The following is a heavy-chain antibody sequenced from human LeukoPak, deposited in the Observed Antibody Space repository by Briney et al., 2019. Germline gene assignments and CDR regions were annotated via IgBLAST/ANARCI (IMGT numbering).Heavy chain of an antibody. J-gene: IGHJ4*02. V-gene: IGHV3-53*01. CDR1: GFTISSNY. CDR2: IYSGGST. CDR3: ARSVPDYGDYYFDY. Sequence: PGGSLRLSCAASGFTISSNYMSWVRQAPGKGLEWGSVIYSGGSTYYADSVKGRFTISRDNSKNTLYLQMNSLRAEDTAVYYCARSVPDYGDYYFDYWGQGTLVTVSS. D-gene: IGHD4-17*01.